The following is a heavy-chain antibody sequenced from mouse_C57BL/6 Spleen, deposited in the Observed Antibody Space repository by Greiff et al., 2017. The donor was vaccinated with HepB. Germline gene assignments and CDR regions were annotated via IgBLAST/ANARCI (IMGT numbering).Heavy chain of an antibody. D-gene: IGHD1-2*01. CDR2: INPNNGGT. CDR3: ARGVTTAYYFDY. CDR1: GYTFTDYN. J-gene: IGHJ2*01. Sequence: VHVKQSGPELVKPGASVKIPCKASGYTFTDYNMDWVKQSHGKSLEWIGDINPNNGGTIYNQKFKGKATLTVDKSSSTAYMELRSLTSEDTAVYYCARGVTTAYYFDYWGQGTTLTVSS. V-gene: IGHV1-18*01.